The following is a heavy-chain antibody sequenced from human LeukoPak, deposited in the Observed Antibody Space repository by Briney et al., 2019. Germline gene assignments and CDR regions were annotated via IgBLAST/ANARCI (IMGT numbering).Heavy chain of an antibody. D-gene: IGHD2-8*02. CDR3: ARDQVECTGGTCQSRVGFDF. V-gene: IGHV4-31*03. Sequence: SETLSLTCTVSGDSISNGVKYWSWIRQHPGRGLEWIGYIYHSGRSYYNPSLKSRITMSVDTSKNQFSLTLSSVTAADTAVYYCARDQVECTGGTCQSRVGFDFWGQGTLVTVSS. CDR2: IYHSGRS. CDR1: GDSISNGVKY. J-gene: IGHJ4*02.